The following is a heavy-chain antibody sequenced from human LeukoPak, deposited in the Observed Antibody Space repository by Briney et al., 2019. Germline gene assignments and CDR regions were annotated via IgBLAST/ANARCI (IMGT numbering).Heavy chain of an antibody. V-gene: IGHV3-23*01. CDR3: AKDQGDIVVVVAGMFDY. CDR1: GFTFSSYA. D-gene: IGHD2-15*01. Sequence: GGSLRLSCAASGFTFSSYAMSWVRQAPGKGLEWVSAISGSGGSTYYADSVKGRFTISRDNSRNTLYLQMNSLRAEDTAVYYSAKDQGDIVVVVAGMFDYWGQGTLVTVSS. CDR2: ISGSGGST. J-gene: IGHJ4*02.